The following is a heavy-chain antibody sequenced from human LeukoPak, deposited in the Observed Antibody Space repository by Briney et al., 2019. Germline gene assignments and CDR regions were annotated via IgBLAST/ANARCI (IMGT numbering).Heavy chain of an antibody. CDR2: ITSSSSTI. D-gene: IGHD1-26*01. J-gene: IGHJ4*02. Sequence: GGSLRLSCAASGCTPSSYSMTWVRQAPGKGLEWVSYITSSSSTIYYADSVKGRFTISRDNAKNSLYLQMNSLRVEDTAVYYCARVMYSPEKTPEDFWGQGTPVTVSS. CDR3: ARVMYSPEKTPEDF. CDR1: GCTPSSYS. V-gene: IGHV3-48*04.